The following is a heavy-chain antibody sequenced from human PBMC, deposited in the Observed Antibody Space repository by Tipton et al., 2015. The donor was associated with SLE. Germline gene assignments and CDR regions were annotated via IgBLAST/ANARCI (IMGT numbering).Heavy chain of an antibody. V-gene: IGHV4-30-2*01. CDR1: GDSVSSYS. CDR2: IYHSGRA. CDR3: ARERGYGLLDY. J-gene: IGHJ4*02. Sequence: TLSLTCTVSGDSVSSYSWSWIRQPPGKGLDWIGYIYHSGRAFYNVSLRSRVTMSVDNSNNQFSLRLNSATAADTAVYYCARERGYGLLDYWGQGTLVTVSS. D-gene: IGHD3-16*01.